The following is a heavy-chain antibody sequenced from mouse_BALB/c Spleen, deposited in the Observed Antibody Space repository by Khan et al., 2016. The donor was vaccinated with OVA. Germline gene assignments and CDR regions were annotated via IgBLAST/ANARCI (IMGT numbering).Heavy chain of an antibody. J-gene: IGHJ4*01. CDR1: GFTFSSFG. V-gene: IGHV5-17*02. Sequence: EVQLVESGGGLVQPGGSRKLSCAASGFTFSSFGMHWVRQAPEKGLEWVAYISSGSNTVYYADTVMGRFTISRDNPKNTLFLQMTSLRSEDTAMYYCAKSLMLKSAMDYWGQGTSVTVAS. CDR2: ISSGSNTV. CDR3: AKSLMLKSAMDY.